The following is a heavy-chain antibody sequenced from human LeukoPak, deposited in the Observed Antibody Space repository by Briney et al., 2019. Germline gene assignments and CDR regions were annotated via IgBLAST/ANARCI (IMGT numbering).Heavy chain of an antibody. CDR1: GFSLTTSKVG. V-gene: IGHV2-5*02. J-gene: IGHJ4*02. CDR3: AHRDYSAGSSFDY. Sequence: SGTTPVNLTQTPMLTFSSSGFSLTTSKVGMGWIRQPPGKALQCLARIYWADYRRSSTSPRTRPTITKDTSKNQVVLKMTNMDPVDTATYYCAHRDYSAGSSFDYWGQGTLVTVSS. CDR2: IYWADYR. D-gene: IGHD3-10*01.